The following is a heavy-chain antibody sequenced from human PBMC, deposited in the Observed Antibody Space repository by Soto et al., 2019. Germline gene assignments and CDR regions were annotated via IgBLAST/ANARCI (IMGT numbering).Heavy chain of an antibody. V-gene: IGHV3-48*03. Sequence: EVQLVESGGGLVQPGGSLRLSCAASGFTFSSYEMNWVRQAPGKGLEWVSYISSSGSTIYYADSVKGRFTISRDNAENSLYLQMNSLRAEDTAVYYCARDLGPRAGTSLSWGQGTLVTVSS. CDR1: GFTFSSYE. D-gene: IGHD1-7*01. CDR3: ARDLGPRAGTSLS. CDR2: ISSSGSTI. J-gene: IGHJ4*02.